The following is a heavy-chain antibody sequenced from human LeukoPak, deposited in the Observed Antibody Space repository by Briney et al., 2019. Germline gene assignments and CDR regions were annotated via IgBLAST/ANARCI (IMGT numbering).Heavy chain of an antibody. J-gene: IGHJ6*02. CDR2: ISYDGSIK. CDR3: AKVSAVGGFYYYGMDV. V-gene: IGHV3-30*18. D-gene: IGHD6-19*01. CDR1: GFTFSTFG. Sequence: PGGSLRLSCAASGFTFSTFGMHWVRQAPGKGLDWVALISYDGSIKYYADSVKGRFTISRDNSKNTLYLQMYSLRDEDTAVYYCAKVSAVGGFYYYGMDVWGQGTTVTVSS.